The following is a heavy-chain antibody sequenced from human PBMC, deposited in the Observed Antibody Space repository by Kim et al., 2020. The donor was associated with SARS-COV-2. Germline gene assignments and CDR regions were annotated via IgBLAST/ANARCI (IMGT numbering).Heavy chain of an antibody. CDR1: GFTFSSYG. V-gene: IGHV3-30*18. J-gene: IGHJ4*02. Sequence: GGSLRLSCAASGFTFSSYGMHWVRQAPGKGLEWVAVISYDGSNKYYADSVKGRFTISRDNSKNTLYLHMNSLRAEDTAVYYCAKAEAYDYWGQGTLVTVSS. CDR3: AKAEAYDY. CDR2: ISYDGSNK.